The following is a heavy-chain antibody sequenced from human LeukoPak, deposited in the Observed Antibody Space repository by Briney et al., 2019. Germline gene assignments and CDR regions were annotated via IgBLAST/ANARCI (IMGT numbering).Heavy chain of an antibody. Sequence: GASVKVSCKASGYTFTGYYMHWVRQAPGQGLEWMGWINPNSGGTKYAQKFQGWVTMTRDTSISTAYMELSRLRSDDTAVYYCARVRLSSSWYLDYWGQGTLVTVSS. J-gene: IGHJ4*02. V-gene: IGHV1-2*04. D-gene: IGHD2-2*01. CDR3: ARVRLSSSWYLDY. CDR1: GYTFTGYY. CDR2: INPNSGGT.